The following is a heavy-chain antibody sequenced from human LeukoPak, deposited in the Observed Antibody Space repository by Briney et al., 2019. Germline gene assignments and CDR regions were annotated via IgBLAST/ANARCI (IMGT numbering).Heavy chain of an antibody. D-gene: IGHD2-8*01. CDR3: ARAQGVSGMNWFDP. CDR1: GDSVSSNSAA. CDR2: TYYRCKWYN. J-gene: IGHJ5*02. V-gene: IGHV6-1*01. Sequence: SQTLSLTCGISGDSVSSNSAAWNWISQSPSRGLEWLGRTYYRCKWYNDYAMTVKSRITINPDTSKNQFSLQLNSVTPDDTAVYYCARAQGVSGMNWFDPWGQGTLVAVSS.